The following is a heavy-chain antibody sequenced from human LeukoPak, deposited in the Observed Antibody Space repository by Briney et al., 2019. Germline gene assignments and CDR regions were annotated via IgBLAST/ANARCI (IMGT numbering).Heavy chain of an antibody. Sequence: GRSLRLSCAASGFTFSSYGMLWVRQAPGKGLEWVAVISYDGSNKYYADSVKGRFTISRDNSKNTLYLQMNSLRAEDTAVYYCARDKKDYYDSSGYYYFAFDIWGQGTMVNVSS. D-gene: IGHD3-22*01. J-gene: IGHJ3*02. CDR1: GFTFSSYG. CDR2: ISYDGSNK. V-gene: IGHV3-30*03. CDR3: ARDKKDYYDSSGYYYFAFDI.